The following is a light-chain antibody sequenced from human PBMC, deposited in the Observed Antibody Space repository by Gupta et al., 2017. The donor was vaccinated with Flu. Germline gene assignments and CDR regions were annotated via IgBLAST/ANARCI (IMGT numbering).Light chain of an antibody. V-gene: IGLV2-14*01. Sequence: SALTQPASASGSPGQSITISCTGTIGDVGGYKYVSWDQFLPDKAPKLMLYEVSKRPAGASTRFSGSKSGNTASLTISGRHDDDEAGYYCSSDTSGSTPLFGTGTEVTVL. CDR3: SSDTSGSTPL. CDR2: EVS. CDR1: IGDVGGYKY. J-gene: IGLJ1*01.